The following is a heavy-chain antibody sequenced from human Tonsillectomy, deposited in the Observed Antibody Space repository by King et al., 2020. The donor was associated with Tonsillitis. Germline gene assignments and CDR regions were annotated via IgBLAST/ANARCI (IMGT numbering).Heavy chain of an antibody. J-gene: IGHJ5*02. D-gene: IGHD1-14*01. CDR2: IDPSDSYT. V-gene: IGHV5-10-1*01. Sequence: QLVQSGAEVKKPGESLRISCKGSGYSFTSYWISWVRQMPGKGLEWMGRIDPSDSYTNYSPSFQGHVTISADKSISNVYLQWSSLKASDTAMYYCARISRTFYRGGDNCFDPWGQGTLVTVSS. CDR3: ARISRTFYRGGDNCFDP. CDR1: GYSFTSYW.